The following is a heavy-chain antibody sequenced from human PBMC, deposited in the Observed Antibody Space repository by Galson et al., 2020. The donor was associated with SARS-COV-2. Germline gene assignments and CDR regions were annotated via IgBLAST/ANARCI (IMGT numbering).Heavy chain of an antibody. J-gene: IGHJ4*02. D-gene: IGHD3-16*02. CDR3: ARVVMITFGGVIAIPYYFDY. V-gene: IGHV1-18*04. CDR2: LSAYNGNT. Sequence: ASVKVSCKAPGSTFTSYGISWVRQAPGQGLEWMGWLSAYNGNTNYAQKLQGRVTMTTDTSTSTAYMELRSLRSDDTAVYYCARVVMITFGGVIAIPYYFDYWGQGTLVTVSS. CDR1: GSTFTSYG.